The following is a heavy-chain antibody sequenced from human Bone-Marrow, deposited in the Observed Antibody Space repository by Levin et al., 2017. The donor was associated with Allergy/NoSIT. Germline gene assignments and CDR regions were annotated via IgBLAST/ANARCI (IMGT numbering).Heavy chain of an antibody. CDR2: IKGKTDGGTT. CDR1: GFTFGNAW. CDR3: TTRSH. Sequence: GGSLRLSCVASGFTFGNAWMNWVRQAPGKGLQWVGRIKGKTDGGTTDYAAPVKGRFTISRGDSKKTLYLQMNSLKTEDTAIYYCTTRSHWGQGTLVTVFS. J-gene: IGHJ4*02. V-gene: IGHV3-15*01.